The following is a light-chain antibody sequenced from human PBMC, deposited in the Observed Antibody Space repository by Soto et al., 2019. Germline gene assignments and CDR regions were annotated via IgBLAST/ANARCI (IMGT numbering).Light chain of an antibody. J-gene: IGLJ1*01. CDR1: SSDVGGYKY. V-gene: IGLV2-11*01. Sequence: QSALTQPRSVSGSPGQSVTISCTGTSSDVGGYKYVSWYQQHPGKAPKLMIYDVSERPSGVPDRFSGSKSGNTASLTISGLQAEDEADYYCCSYAGSFTVYVFGTGTQLTVL. CDR2: DVS. CDR3: CSYAGSFTVYV.